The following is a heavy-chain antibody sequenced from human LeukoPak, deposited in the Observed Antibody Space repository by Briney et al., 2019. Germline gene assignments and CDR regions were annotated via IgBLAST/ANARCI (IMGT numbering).Heavy chain of an antibody. CDR1: GFTVSTNS. CDR3: AKVPLRTGLKYFDY. D-gene: IGHD3/OR15-3a*01. V-gene: IGHV3-53*01. Sequence: PGGSLRLSCTVSGFTVSTNSMSWVRQAPGKGLEWVSFIYSDNTHYSDSVKGRFTISRDNSRNTLYLQMNSLRAEDTAVDYCAKVPLRTGLKYFDYWGQGTLVTVSS. J-gene: IGHJ4*02. CDR2: IYSDNT.